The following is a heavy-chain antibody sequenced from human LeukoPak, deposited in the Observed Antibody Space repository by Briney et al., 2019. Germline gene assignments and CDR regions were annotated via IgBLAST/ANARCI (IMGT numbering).Heavy chain of an antibody. CDR2: TYYSGST. V-gene: IGHV4-59*01. J-gene: IGHJ5*02. D-gene: IGHD6-13*01. Sequence: SETLSLTCTASGGTISSYYWSWLRQPPGKGLEWIGYTYYSGSTNYNPSLKSRVTISVDTSKNQFSRKLSSVTAADTAVYYCARRGYSSSWYEGWFDPWGQGTLVTVSS. CDR3: ARRGYSSSWYEGWFDP. CDR1: GGTISSYY.